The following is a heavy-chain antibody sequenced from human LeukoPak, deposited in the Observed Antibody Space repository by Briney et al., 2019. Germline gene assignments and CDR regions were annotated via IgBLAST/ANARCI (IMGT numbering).Heavy chain of an antibody. V-gene: IGHV3-48*04. CDR1: GFPFTDFS. Sequence: GGSLRLSCAASGFPFTDFSMDWVRQAPGKGLEWVSYISSSGSTIYYADSVKGRFTISRDNAKNSLYLQMNSLRAEDTAVYYCARDGGMGNFDYWGQGTLVTVSS. D-gene: IGHD3-16*01. CDR2: ISSSGSTI. J-gene: IGHJ4*02. CDR3: ARDGGMGNFDY.